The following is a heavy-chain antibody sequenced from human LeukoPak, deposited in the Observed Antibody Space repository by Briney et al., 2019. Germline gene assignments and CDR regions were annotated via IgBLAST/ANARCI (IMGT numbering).Heavy chain of an antibody. CDR1: GGSFSRYY. J-gene: IGHJ6*03. V-gene: IGHV4-34*01. CDR3: AIGRAGYYPHYYYYMDV. D-gene: IGHD3-22*01. CDR2: INHSGST. Sequence: SENLSLTCAVYGGSFSRYYWSWIRQPPGKGLEWIGEINHSGSTNYNPSLKSRVTISVDTSKNQFSLKLSSVTAADAAVYYCAIGRAGYYPHYYYYMDVWGKGTTVTVSS.